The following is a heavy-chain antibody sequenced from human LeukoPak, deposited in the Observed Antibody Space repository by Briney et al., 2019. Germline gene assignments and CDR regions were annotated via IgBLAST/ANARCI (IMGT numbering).Heavy chain of an antibody. CDR2: INHSGST. CDR3: ARGHYYYAFDI. Sequence: PSETLSLTCAVYGGSFSDYYWSWIRQPPGKGLEWIGEINHSGSTNYNPSLKSRVTISVDTSKNQFSLKLSSVTAADTAVYYCARGHYYYAFDIWGQGTMVTVSS. V-gene: IGHV4-34*01. D-gene: IGHD3-10*01. CDR1: GGSFSDYY. J-gene: IGHJ3*02.